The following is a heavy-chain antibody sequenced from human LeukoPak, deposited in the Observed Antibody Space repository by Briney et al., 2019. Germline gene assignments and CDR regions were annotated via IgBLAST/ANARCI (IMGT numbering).Heavy chain of an antibody. CDR2: VYSSGST. Sequence: PSETLSLTCTVSGGSISTYYWSWIRQPPGRGLESIGSVYSSGSTNYNPSLKSRVTMSMDTSKDQFSVRLSSVTAADTAVYYCARDILIVGATLYFDYWGQGTLVTVSS. V-gene: IGHV4-59*01. J-gene: IGHJ4*02. CDR3: ARDILIVGATLYFDY. D-gene: IGHD1-26*01. CDR1: GGSISTYY.